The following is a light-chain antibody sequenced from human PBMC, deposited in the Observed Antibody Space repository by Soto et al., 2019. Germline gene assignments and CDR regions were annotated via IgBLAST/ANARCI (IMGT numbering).Light chain of an antibody. CDR2: GAS. J-gene: IGKJ5*01. CDR1: QFVSSRS. V-gene: IGKV3-20*01. CDR3: QQYANSPIA. Sequence: EIVSTQSPGTLSLSPRESATLLCRASQFVSSRSLAWYQQKLGQAPRLLIYGASNRATGIPGRFSASGSGTDFTLTITPLEPEDFAVYFCQQYANSPIAVGQGTRLETK.